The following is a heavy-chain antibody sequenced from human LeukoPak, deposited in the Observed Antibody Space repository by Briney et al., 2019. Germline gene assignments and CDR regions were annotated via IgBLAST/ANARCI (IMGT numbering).Heavy chain of an antibody. CDR1: GYTFTNYY. V-gene: IGHV1-69*13. J-gene: IGHJ5*02. Sequence: GASVKVSCKASGYTFTNYYIHWVRQAPGQGLEWMGGIIPIFGTANYAQKFQGRVTITADESTSTAYMELSSLRSEDTAVYYCARDLSKGNPEAWGQGTLVTVSS. D-gene: IGHD2/OR15-2a*01. CDR2: IIPIFGTA. CDR3: ARDLSKGNPEA.